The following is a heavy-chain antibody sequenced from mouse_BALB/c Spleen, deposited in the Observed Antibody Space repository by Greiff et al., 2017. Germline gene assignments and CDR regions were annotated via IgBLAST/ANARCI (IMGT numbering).Heavy chain of an antibody. V-gene: IGHV2-9*02. J-gene: IGHJ3*01. Sequence: QVQLQQSGPGLVAPSQSLSITCTVSGFSLTSYGVHWVRQPPGKGLEWLGVIWAGGSTNYNSALMSRLSISKDNSKSQVFLKMNSLQTDDTAMYYCARDPPDYYGSSPFAYWGQGTLVTVSA. CDR3: ARDPPDYYGSSPFAY. CDR1: GFSLTSYG. D-gene: IGHD1-1*01. CDR2: IWAGGST.